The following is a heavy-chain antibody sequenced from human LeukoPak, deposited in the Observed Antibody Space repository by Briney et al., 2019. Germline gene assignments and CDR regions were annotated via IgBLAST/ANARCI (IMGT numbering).Heavy chain of an antibody. V-gene: IGHV4-59*01. J-gene: IGHJ6*03. D-gene: IGHD5-18*01. Sequence: SETLSLTCSVSGDSISIYYWSWIRQPPGKGLEWIGYIYNSGSTNYNPSLKSRVTISVDTSKNQFSLKLSSVTAADTAVYYCARTRGYSYGRYYYYMDVWGKGTTVTVSS. CDR1: GDSISIYY. CDR3: ARTRGYSYGRYYYYMDV. CDR2: IYNSGST.